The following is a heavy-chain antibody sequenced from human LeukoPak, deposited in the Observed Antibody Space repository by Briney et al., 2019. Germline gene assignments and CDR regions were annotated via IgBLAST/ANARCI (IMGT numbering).Heavy chain of an antibody. CDR3: ARGRKAYSYGAYNWFDP. V-gene: IGHV4-30-2*01. CDR1: GGSISSGGYS. Sequence: SQTLSLTCAVSGGSISSGGYSWRWIRQPPGKGLEWIGYIYHSGSTYYNPSLKSRVTISVDTSKNQFPLKLSSVTAADTAVYYCARGRKAYSYGAYNWFDPWGQGTLVTVSS. D-gene: IGHD5-18*01. J-gene: IGHJ5*02. CDR2: IYHSGST.